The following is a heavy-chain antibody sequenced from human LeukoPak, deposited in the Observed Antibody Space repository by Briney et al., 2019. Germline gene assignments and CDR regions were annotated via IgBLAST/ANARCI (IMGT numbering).Heavy chain of an antibody. V-gene: IGHV4-34*01. Sequence: PSETLSLTCAVYGGSFSGYYWSWIRQPPGKGLEWIREINHSGSTNYNPSLKSRVTISVDTSKNQFSLKLSSVTAADTAVYYCARDERLYSSSCHDYWGQGTLVTVSS. D-gene: IGHD6-13*01. J-gene: IGHJ4*02. CDR1: GGSFSGYY. CDR3: ARDERLYSSSCHDY. CDR2: INHSGST.